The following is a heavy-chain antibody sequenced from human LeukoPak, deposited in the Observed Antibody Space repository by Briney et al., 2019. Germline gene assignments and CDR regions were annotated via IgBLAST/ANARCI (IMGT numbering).Heavy chain of an antibody. J-gene: IGHJ4*02. CDR1: GFTFSSYS. CDR3: ARANWIDSGWSGGDY. D-gene: IGHD6-19*01. Sequence: GGSLRLSCAASGFTFSSYSTNWVRQAPAKGLEWVSSISSSSSYIYYADSVKGRFTISRDNAKNSLYLQMNSLRAEDTAVYYCARANWIDSGWSGGDYWGQGTLVTVSS. V-gene: IGHV3-21*01. CDR2: ISSSSSYI.